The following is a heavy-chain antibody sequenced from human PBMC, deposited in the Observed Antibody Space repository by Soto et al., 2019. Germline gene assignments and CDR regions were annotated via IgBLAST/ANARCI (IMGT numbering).Heavy chain of an antibody. CDR3: ARESVYYGSGSYYNYNWFDP. Sequence: SETLSLTCTVSGGSISSGDYYWSWIRQPPRKGLEWIGYIYYSGSTYYNPSLKSRVTISVDTSKNQFSLKLSSVTAADTAVYYCARESVYYGSGSYYNYNWFDPWGQGTLVTVSS. D-gene: IGHD3-10*01. V-gene: IGHV4-30-4*01. CDR2: IYYSGST. J-gene: IGHJ5*02. CDR1: GGSISSGDYY.